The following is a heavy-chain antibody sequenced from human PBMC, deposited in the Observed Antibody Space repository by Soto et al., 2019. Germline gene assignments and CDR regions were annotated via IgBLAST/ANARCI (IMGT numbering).Heavy chain of an antibody. D-gene: IGHD3-10*01. Sequence: SETLSLTCTVSGGSISSGDYYWSWIRQPPGKGLEWIGYIYYSGSTYYNPSLKSRVTISVDTSKNQFSLKLSSVTAADTAVYYCARARAKLSVWFGELLYASEFDYWGQGTLVTVSS. J-gene: IGHJ4*02. CDR3: ARARAKLSVWFGELLYASEFDY. V-gene: IGHV4-30-4*01. CDR2: IYYSGST. CDR1: GGSISSGDYY.